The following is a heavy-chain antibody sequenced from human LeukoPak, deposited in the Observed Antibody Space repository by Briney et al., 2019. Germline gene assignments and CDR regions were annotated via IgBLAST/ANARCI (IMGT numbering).Heavy chain of an antibody. V-gene: IGHV1-46*01. D-gene: IGHD5-18*01. Sequence: ASVKVSCKASGYTFTSYYMHWVRQAPGQGLEWMGIINPSGGSTSYAQKFQGRVTMTRDMSTSTVYMELSSLRSEDTAVYYCARGGYSYGSDYYYYYMDVWGKGTTVTVSS. CDR1: GYTFTSYY. J-gene: IGHJ6*03. CDR3: ARGGYSYGSDYYYYYMDV. CDR2: INPSGGST.